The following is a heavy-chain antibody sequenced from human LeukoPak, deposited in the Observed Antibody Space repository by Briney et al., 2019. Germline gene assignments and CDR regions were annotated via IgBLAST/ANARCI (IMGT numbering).Heavy chain of an antibody. CDR3: ARGLWGDYDTRKGYFDL. V-gene: IGHV4-34*01. D-gene: IGHD3-22*01. Sequence: PSETLSLTCAVYGGSFSAYYWSWIRQPPGKGLEWIGEINHSGSTNYNPSLKSRVTISVDTSKNQFSLKLSSVTAADTAVYYCARGLWGDYDTRKGYFDLWGRGTLVTVSS. CDR2: INHSGST. J-gene: IGHJ2*01. CDR1: GGSFSAYY.